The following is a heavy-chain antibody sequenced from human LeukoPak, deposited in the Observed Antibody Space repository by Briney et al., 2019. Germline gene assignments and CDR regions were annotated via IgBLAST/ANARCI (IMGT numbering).Heavy chain of an antibody. CDR3: ARDRTTVTTFDY. D-gene: IGHD4-17*01. CDR1: RFTFSTYT. V-gene: IGHV3-21*01. CDR2: ISSSSSYI. J-gene: IGHJ4*02. Sequence: GGSLRLSYAPSRFTFSTYTMNWVRQAPGKGLEWVSSISSSSSYIYYADSVKGRFTISRDNAKNSLYLQMNTLRAEDTAVYYCARDRTTVTTFDYWGQGTLVTVSS.